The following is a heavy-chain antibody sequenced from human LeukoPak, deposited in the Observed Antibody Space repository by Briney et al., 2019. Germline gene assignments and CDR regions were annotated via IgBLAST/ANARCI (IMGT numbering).Heavy chain of an antibody. V-gene: IGHV3-7*01. D-gene: IGHD4-23*01. Sequence: PGGSQRLSCAASGFTLTDYYMSWIRQVPGKGLEWVANINREGNEKYYVDSVKGRFTISRDNAKNSVDLQMDSLRVEDTAVYYCARVGTWELQRVFDFWGQGTLVSVSS. CDR2: INREGNEK. CDR1: GFTLTDYY. J-gene: IGHJ4*02. CDR3: ARVGTWELQRVFDF.